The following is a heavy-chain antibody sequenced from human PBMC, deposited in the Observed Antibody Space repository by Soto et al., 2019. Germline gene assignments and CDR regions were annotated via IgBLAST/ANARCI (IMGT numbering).Heavy chain of an antibody. CDR1: GHSISNTKW. CDR3: ARWDSSTWLWNIDY. Sequence: SETLSLTCSVSGHSISNTKWWGWIRQPPGKGLEWIGYIYYSGTTYYNPSLKSRVTMSVDTSKNQFSLKLSSVTAVDTAVYYCARWDSSTWLWNIDYWGQGNMVTVSS. D-gene: IGHD6-13*01. CDR2: IYYSGTT. J-gene: IGHJ4*02. V-gene: IGHV4-28*01.